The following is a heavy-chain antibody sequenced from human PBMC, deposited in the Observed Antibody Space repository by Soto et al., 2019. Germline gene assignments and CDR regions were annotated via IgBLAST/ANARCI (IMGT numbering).Heavy chain of an antibody. CDR1: GFTFSTYW. Sequence: EVQLVESGGGLVQPGGSLRLSCAASGFTFSTYWMSWVRQAPGKGLEWVANIKPDGSEKHYVDSVKGRFTISRDNAKNSLYLQRSSLRVEDAAVYYCARSREINCGGNCYAFDIWGQGTMVTFSS. CDR2: IKPDGSEK. D-gene: IGHD2-21*01. CDR3: ARSREINCGGNCYAFDI. J-gene: IGHJ3*02. V-gene: IGHV3-7*01.